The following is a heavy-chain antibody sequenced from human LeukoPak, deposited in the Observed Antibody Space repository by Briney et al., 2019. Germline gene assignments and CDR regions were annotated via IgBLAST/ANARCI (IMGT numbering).Heavy chain of an antibody. J-gene: IGHJ4*02. Sequence: ASVKVSCKTSGCTFTSYYMHWMRQAPGQGLEWVGMINPNGGGTSSAQKFQGRVTMTRDTSTSTVYMDLSSLRSEDTAIYYCARRGGCISTSCNLDYWGQGTLVTVSS. CDR1: GCTFTSYY. CDR2: INPNGGGT. CDR3: ARRGGCISTSCNLDY. D-gene: IGHD2-2*01. V-gene: IGHV1-46*03.